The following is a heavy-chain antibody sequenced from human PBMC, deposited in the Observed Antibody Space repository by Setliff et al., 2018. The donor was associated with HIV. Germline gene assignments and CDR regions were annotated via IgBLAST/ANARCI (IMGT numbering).Heavy chain of an antibody. CDR3: AKGPGCSSSWYYDSSGYYYFDS. Sequence: PGGSLRLSCAASGFTFRSYAMHWVRQAPGKGLEWLAVIWHDGSNKYYADSVKGRFTISRDNSKNTLYLQMNSLRAEDTAVYYCAKGPGCSSSWYYDSSGYYYFDSWGQGTLVTVSS. J-gene: IGHJ4*02. D-gene: IGHD3-22*01. V-gene: IGHV3-33*06. CDR1: GFTFRSYA. CDR2: IWHDGSNK.